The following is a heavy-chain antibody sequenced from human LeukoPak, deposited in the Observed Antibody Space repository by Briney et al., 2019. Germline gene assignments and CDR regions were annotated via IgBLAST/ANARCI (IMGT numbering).Heavy chain of an antibody. Sequence: ASMKVSCKASGYTFTGYYIHWVRQAPGQGLEWMGWISAYNGNTNYAQKLQGRVTMTTDTSTSTAYMELRSLRSDDTAVYYCARVRGSGYVDYWGQGTLVTVSS. CDR1: GYTFTGYY. CDR2: ISAYNGNT. D-gene: IGHD3-3*01. J-gene: IGHJ4*02. V-gene: IGHV1-18*04. CDR3: ARVRGSGYVDY.